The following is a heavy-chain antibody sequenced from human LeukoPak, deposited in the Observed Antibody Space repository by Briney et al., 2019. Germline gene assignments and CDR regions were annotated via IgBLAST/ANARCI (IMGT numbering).Heavy chain of an antibody. D-gene: IGHD2-2*01. J-gene: IGHJ4*02. Sequence: GGSLRLSCAASAFTFSSYAMSWVRQAPGKGLEWVSAISDSGGSTYYADSVKGRFTVSRDNSKNTMYLQMNSLRAEDTAVYYCAKDRRACSSSSCYYRCDYWGQGTLVTVSS. V-gene: IGHV3-23*01. CDR3: AKDRRACSSSSCYYRCDY. CDR2: ISDSGGST. CDR1: AFTFSSYA.